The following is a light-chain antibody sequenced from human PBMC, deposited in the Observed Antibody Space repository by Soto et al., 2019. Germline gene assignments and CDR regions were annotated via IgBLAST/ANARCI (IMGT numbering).Light chain of an antibody. CDR1: QGISNN. CDR2: AAS. CDR3: QKYNSAPWT. V-gene: IGKV1-27*01. J-gene: IGKJ1*01. Sequence: DIPMTQSPSSLSASVGDRVTITCRASQGISNNLAWYQQKPGKVPKLLIQAASTLQSGVPSRFSGSGSGTYFTLTISSLQPEDVAAYYCQKYNSAPWTFGHGTKVEIK.